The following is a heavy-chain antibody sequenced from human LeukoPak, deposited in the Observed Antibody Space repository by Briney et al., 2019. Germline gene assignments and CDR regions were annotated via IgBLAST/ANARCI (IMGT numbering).Heavy chain of an antibody. Sequence: SQTLSLTCAISADSASSNSAAWNWIRQSPSSGLEWLGRTYYRSKWYNDYAVSVKSRITINPDTSKNQFSLQLNSVTPEDTAVYYCARVSYGYSSAYDYWGQGTLVTVSS. CDR2: TYYRSKWYN. CDR3: ARVSYGYSSAYDY. CDR1: ADSASSNSAA. D-gene: IGHD5-18*01. J-gene: IGHJ4*02. V-gene: IGHV6-1*01.